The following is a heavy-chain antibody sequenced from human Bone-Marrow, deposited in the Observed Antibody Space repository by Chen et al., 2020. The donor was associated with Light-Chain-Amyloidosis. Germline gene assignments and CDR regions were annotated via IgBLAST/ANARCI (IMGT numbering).Heavy chain of an antibody. D-gene: IGHD3-3*01. CDR2: IIPMFGRA. CDR1: GGTFNSYG. CDR3: ARDETPIFGVVTYNWFDP. Sequence: QVQLVQSGAEVKKPGSSVKVSCRASGGTFNSYGVSWIRQAPGQGLEWMGWIIPMFGRAHYAQKFQGRVTMTADESTNTVYMELSRLGSEDTAVYYCARDETPIFGVVTYNWFDPWGQGTLVTVSS. J-gene: IGHJ5*02. V-gene: IGHV1-69*01.